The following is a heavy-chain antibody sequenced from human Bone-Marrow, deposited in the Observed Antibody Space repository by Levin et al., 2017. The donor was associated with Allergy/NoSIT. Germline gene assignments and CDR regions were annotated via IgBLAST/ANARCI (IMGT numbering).Heavy chain of an antibody. CDR2: IYHSGHT. Sequence: SETLSLTCIVSGDSISNYYWHWIRQPPGKGLEWIGYIYHSGHTNYNPSLKSRLTMSLDTSKNHFFLKLSSVTAADRAVYYCARSTFGRLPDFWGQGTLVTVSS. V-gene: IGHV4-59*01. CDR3: ARSTFGRLPDF. CDR1: GDSISNYY. J-gene: IGHJ4*02. D-gene: IGHD3-16*01.